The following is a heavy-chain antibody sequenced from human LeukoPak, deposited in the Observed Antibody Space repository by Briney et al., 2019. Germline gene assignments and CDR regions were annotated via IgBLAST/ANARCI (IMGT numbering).Heavy chain of an antibody. CDR1: GFTFSTYW. D-gene: IGHD1-26*01. V-gene: IGHV3-7*01. CDR2: IQQDGNEK. J-gene: IGHJ4*02. CDR3: ASRIVGTPDYFDY. Sequence: GGSLRLSCAASGFTFSTYWMSWVRQAPGKGLEWVANIQQDGNEKYYVDSVKGRFTISRDNARNSLYLQMNSLRVEDTAVYYCASRIVGTPDYFDYWGQGTLVTVSS.